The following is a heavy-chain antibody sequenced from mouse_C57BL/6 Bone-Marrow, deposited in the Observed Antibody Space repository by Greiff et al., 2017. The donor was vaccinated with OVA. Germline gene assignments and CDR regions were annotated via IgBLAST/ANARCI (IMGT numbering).Heavy chain of an antibody. D-gene: IGHD1-1*01. V-gene: IGHV1-81*01. CDR3: ARTRYDGSSYPAWFAY. Sequence: QVQLQQSGAELARPGASVKLSCKASGYTFTSYGISWVKQRTGQGLEWIGEIYPRSGNTYYNEKFKGKATLTADKSSSTAYMELRSLTSEDSAVYFCARTRYDGSSYPAWFAYWGQGTLVTVSA. CDR2: IYPRSGNT. J-gene: IGHJ3*01. CDR1: GYTFTSYG.